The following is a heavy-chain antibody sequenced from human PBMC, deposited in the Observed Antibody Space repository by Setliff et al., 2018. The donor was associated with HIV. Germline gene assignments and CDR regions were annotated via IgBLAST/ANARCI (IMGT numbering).Heavy chain of an antibody. CDR2: IYTSGST. Sequence: TSETLSLTCTVSGGSISSGSYYWSWIRQPAGKGLEWIGHIYTSGSTNYNPSLKSRVTISVDTSKNQFSLKLSSVTAADTAVYYCARGGPTAMASYYYYYMDAWGKGTTVTVSS. D-gene: IGHD5-18*01. CDR3: ARGGPTAMASYYYYYMDA. J-gene: IGHJ6*03. V-gene: IGHV4-61*09. CDR1: GGSISSGSYY.